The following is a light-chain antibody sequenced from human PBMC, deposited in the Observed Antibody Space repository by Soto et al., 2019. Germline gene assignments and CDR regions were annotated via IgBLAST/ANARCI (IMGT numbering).Light chain of an antibody. CDR2: GAS. CDR3: QQYNNWPWT. J-gene: IGKJ1*01. Sequence: EIGMPQARSTLPVSPGERPTLSCRASQSVSSNLAWYQQKPGQAPRLLIYGASTRATGIPARFSGSGSGTEFTLTISSLQSEDFAVYYCQQYNNWPWTFGQGPRWIS. CDR1: QSVSSN. V-gene: IGKV3-15*01.